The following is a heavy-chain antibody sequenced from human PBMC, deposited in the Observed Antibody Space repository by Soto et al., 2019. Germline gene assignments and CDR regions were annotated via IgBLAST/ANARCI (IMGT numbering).Heavy chain of an antibody. CDR2: INPTSGST. CDR1: GYTFTNYY. Sequence: QVQLVQSGAEVKKPGASVKVSCKASGYTFTNYYIHWVRQAPGQGLEWMGIINPTSGSTNYAQKLQGRVTLTYATSTTTVYMELSGLRSEDTAVLYCARDLAAGDHWGPGIRVTVSS. D-gene: IGHD6-13*01. V-gene: IGHV1-46*01. J-gene: IGHJ4*02. CDR3: ARDLAAGDH.